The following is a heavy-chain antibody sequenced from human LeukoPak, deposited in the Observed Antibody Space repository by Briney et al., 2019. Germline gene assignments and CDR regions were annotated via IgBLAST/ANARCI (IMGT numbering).Heavy chain of an antibody. Sequence: PSETLSLTCTVSGGSISSSSYYWGWIRQPPGKELQWIASVYYSGRTNYSPSLKSRVTISVDTSEKQFSLQLNSVTAADTAVYYCARTRYYYNSRSYGAPYYFDYWGQGTLVTVSS. CDR3: ARTRYYYNSRSYGAPYYFDY. CDR1: GGSISSSSYY. J-gene: IGHJ4*02. V-gene: IGHV4-39*01. D-gene: IGHD3-10*01. CDR2: VYYSGRT.